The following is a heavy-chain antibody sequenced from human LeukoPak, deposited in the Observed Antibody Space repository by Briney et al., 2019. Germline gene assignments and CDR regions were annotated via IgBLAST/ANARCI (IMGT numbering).Heavy chain of an antibody. Sequence: GGSLRLSCAASGFAFSNFAMHWVRQAPGKGLEWVAVVSYEGTIEYYADSAKGRFTISRDDSGNIISLQMNNLTTEDTATYYCAREKFDSWGQGALVTVSP. V-gene: IGHV3-30*14. J-gene: IGHJ5*01. CDR3: AREKFDS. CDR1: GFAFSNFA. CDR2: VSYEGTIE.